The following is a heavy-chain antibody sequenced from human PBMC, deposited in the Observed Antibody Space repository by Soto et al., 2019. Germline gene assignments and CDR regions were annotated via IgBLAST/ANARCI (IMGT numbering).Heavy chain of an antibody. CDR3: ARVTSMVRGVIDNWFDP. J-gene: IGHJ5*02. V-gene: IGHV1-69*01. CDR1: GGTFSSYA. D-gene: IGHD3-10*01. Sequence: QVPLVQSGAEVKKPGSSVTESCKASGGTFSSYAIHWVRQAPGQGLEWMGGIIPMYGPAKYAQRFQGRVTITADESTTTVYMELTSLTSQDTAVYYCARVTSMVRGVIDNWFDPWGHGTLVTVSS. CDR2: IIPMYGPA.